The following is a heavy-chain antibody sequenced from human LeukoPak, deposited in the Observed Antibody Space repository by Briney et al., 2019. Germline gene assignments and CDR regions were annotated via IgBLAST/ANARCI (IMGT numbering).Heavy chain of an antibody. CDR3: ARDCGSDCSQAFDI. CDR1: GFTFSNYW. Sequence: GGSLRLSCAASGFTFSNYWMSWVRQAPGKGLEWVADINQDGSQKYYVDSVEGRFTIFRDNDKNSLYLQMNSLRVEDTAVYYCARDCGSDCSQAFDIWGQGTMVTVSS. D-gene: IGHD2-21*02. V-gene: IGHV3-7*05. CDR2: INQDGSQK. J-gene: IGHJ3*02.